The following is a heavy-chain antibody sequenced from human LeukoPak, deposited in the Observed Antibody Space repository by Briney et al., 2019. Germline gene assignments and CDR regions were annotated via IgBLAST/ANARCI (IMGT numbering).Heavy chain of an antibody. CDR1: GYSFDSQW. Sequence: GESLKISCQGSGYSFDSQWSGWVRQMPGKGLEWMGIIYPGDSDTKYSPSFEGQVTMSADKSISTAYLQWRSLKASDTALYYCARHDGSGPFDYWGQGTLVTVSS. CDR3: ARHDGSGPFDY. D-gene: IGHD1-1*01. V-gene: IGHV5-51*01. CDR2: IYPGDSDT. J-gene: IGHJ4*02.